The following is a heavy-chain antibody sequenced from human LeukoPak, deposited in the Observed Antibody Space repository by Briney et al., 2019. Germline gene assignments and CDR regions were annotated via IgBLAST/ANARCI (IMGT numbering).Heavy chain of an antibody. J-gene: IGHJ3*02. CDR1: GFTFSSYS. Sequence: PGGSLRLSCAASGFTFSSYSMNWIRQAPGKGLEGVSAISGSGGSTYYADSVKGRFTISRDNSKNTLYLQMNSLRAEDTAVYYCAKDSTLYIAAAGTAAFDIWGQGTMVTVSS. V-gene: IGHV3-23*01. CDR3: AKDSTLYIAAAGTAAFDI. CDR2: ISGSGGST. D-gene: IGHD6-13*01.